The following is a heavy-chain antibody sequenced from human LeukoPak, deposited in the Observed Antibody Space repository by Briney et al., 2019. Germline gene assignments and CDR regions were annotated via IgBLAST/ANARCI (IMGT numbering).Heavy chain of an antibody. CDR2: IKEDGRES. CDR3: AKGRGLSYDYGVDY. V-gene: IGHV3-7*01. CDR1: GFTFTDYW. J-gene: IGHJ4*02. D-gene: IGHD4-17*01. Sequence: GGSLRLSCAASGFTFTDYWMSWVRQAPEKGLEWVANIKEDGRESYYVDSVKGRFTVSRDNAYNSLYLQMNFLRAEDTAVYYCAKGRGLSYDYGVDYWGQGTLVTVSS.